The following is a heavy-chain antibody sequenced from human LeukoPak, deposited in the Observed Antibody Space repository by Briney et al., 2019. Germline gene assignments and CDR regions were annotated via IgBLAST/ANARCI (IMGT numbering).Heavy chain of an antibody. Sequence: GGSLRLSCAASGFAFDMYSINWVRQAPGQGLEWVSTIGISGLTYYTDSVRGRFTISRDSPKNSIYLQMNSLRAEDTAVYYCVRDRQYSGHDPWSGFDFWGQGTLVTVSS. J-gene: IGHJ4*02. V-gene: IGHV3-21*06. D-gene: IGHD5-12*01. CDR1: GFAFDMYS. CDR3: VRDRQYSGHDPWSGFDF. CDR2: IGISGLT.